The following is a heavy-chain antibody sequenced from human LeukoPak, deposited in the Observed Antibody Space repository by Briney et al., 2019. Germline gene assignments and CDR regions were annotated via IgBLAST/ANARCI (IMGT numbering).Heavy chain of an antibody. J-gene: IGHJ4*02. D-gene: IGHD1-1*01. CDR3: AILRYDEKKFDY. CDR1: GFTFSSYA. CDR2: ISYDGSNK. V-gene: IGHV3-30*04. Sequence: PGRSLRLSCAASGFTFSSYAMHWVRQAPGKGLEWVAVISYDGSNKYYADSVKGRFTISRDNSKNTLYLQMNSLRAEDTAVYYCAILRYDEKKFDYWWQGTLVTV.